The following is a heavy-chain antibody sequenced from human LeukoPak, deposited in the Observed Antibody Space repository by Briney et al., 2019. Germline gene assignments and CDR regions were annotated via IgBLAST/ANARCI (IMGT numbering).Heavy chain of an antibody. V-gene: IGHV3-15*01. D-gene: IGHD1-1*01. CDR2: IKRKSDGGTA. Sequence: GGSLRLSCAASRFSFNNAWMSWVRQAPGKGLEWVGRIKRKSDGGTADYAAPVKGRFTISRDDSKNTLYLQMNSLKIEDTAVYYCTIPETGTTRYWGQGTLVTVSS. CDR3: TIPETGTTRY. CDR1: RFSFNNAW. J-gene: IGHJ4*02.